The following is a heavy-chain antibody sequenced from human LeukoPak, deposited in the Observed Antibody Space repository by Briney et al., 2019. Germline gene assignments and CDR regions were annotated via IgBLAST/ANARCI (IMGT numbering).Heavy chain of an antibody. D-gene: IGHD4-17*01. V-gene: IGHV3-64*05. CDR2: ISTNGGTT. Sequence: GGSLRPSCSASGCSLSNYALNWVRQAPGKGLEYVSAISTNGGTTYYAESSRGRFAISRDNSKNTLYFQMSSLRADDTAVYYCVKGPGPTVNDYFDFWGQGTLVNGSS. CDR1: GCSLSNYA. CDR3: VKGPGPTVNDYFDF. J-gene: IGHJ4*02.